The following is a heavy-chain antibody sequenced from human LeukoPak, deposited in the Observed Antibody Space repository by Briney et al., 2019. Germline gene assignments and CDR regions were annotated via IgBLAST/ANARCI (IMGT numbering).Heavy chain of an antibody. V-gene: IGHV1-69-2*01. D-gene: IGHD2-15*01. Sequence: ASVNLSCKASGYTFTGYYIHWVRQAPGKGLEWMGRINPDDGNTNYAEKIQGRVTITADTSTNTAYMARSSLRSDDTADYYCVIDLIVAVPRQRAYWSWGQGTLVTVSS. CDR2: INPDDGNT. CDR1: GYTFTGYY. J-gene: IGHJ5*02. CDR3: VIDLIVAVPRQRAYWS.